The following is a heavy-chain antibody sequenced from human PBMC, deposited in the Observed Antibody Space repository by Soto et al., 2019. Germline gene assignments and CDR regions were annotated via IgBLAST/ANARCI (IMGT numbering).Heavy chain of an antibody. CDR3: VLGYYYDSSGYYYYGMDV. CDR1: GGTFSSYA. D-gene: IGHD3-22*01. J-gene: IGHJ6*02. Sequence: SVKVSCKASGGTFSSYAISWVRQAPGQGLEWMGGMIPIFGTANYAQKFQGRVTITADESTSTAYMELSSLRSEDTAVYYCVLGYYYDSSGYYYYGMDVRGQGTTVTVSS. CDR2: MIPIFGTA. V-gene: IGHV1-69*13.